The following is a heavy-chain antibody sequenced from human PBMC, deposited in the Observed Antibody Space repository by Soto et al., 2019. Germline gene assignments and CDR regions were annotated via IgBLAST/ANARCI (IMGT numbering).Heavy chain of an antibody. D-gene: IGHD3-16*01. J-gene: IGHJ4*02. CDR3: FRGGVTSRTFDY. CDR1: GYIIKNYW. Sequence: LKISCKASGYIIKNYWIGWVRQMPGQGLEWMGIIFPDDSDTRYSPSFQGHVTISVDKSISTAYVQWSSLKASDSAIYYCFRGGVTSRTFDYWGQGTLVTVSS. V-gene: IGHV5-51*01. CDR2: IFPDDSDT.